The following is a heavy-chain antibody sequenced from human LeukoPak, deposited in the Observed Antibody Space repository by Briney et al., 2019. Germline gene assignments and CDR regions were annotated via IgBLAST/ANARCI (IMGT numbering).Heavy chain of an antibody. CDR2: IYYSGST. Sequence: SETLSLTCTVSGGSISSSSYYWGWVRQPPGKGLEWIGSIYYSGSTYYNPSLKSRVTISVATSKNQFSLRLSSVTVADTTVYYCAPSSPGFDYWGQGTLVTVSS. CDR1: GGSISSSSYY. V-gene: IGHV4-39*01. D-gene: IGHD2-15*01. CDR3: APSSPGFDY. J-gene: IGHJ4*02.